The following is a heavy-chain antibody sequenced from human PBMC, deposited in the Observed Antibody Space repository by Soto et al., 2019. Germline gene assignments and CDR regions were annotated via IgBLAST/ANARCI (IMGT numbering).Heavy chain of an antibody. J-gene: IGHJ6*02. CDR2: ISAYNGNT. Sequence: QVQLVQSGAEVKKPGASVKVSCKASGYTFTSYGISWVRQAPGQGLEWMGWISAYNGNTNYAQKLQGRVTMTTDTATRSAYMEVRSPRSDDTAVYYCARAGYCSSTSCHYYYGMEVWGQGTTVTVSS. V-gene: IGHV1-18*04. D-gene: IGHD2-2*01. CDR3: ARAGYCSSTSCHYYYGMEV. CDR1: GYTFTSYG.